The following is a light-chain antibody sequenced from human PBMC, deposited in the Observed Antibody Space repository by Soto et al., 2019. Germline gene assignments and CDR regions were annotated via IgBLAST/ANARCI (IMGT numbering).Light chain of an antibody. J-gene: IGLJ1*01. CDR2: AVS. Sequence: QSALTQPASVSGSPGQSITISCTGTSSDVGLYGYVSWYQQHPGKAPQLMIYAVSNRPSGVSNRFSASKSGNTASLFISGLQAEDEADYYRSSYTSDSSYVFGSGTKVTVL. CDR3: SSYTSDSSYV. V-gene: IGLV2-14*01. CDR1: SSDVGLYGY.